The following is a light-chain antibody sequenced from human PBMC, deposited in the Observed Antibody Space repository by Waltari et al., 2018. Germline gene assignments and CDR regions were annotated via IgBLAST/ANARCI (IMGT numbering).Light chain of an antibody. V-gene: IGKV1-5*03. CDR3: QQYKRPPWT. CDR2: RSF. CDR1: ESINSW. Sequence: DIQMTQSPSTLSASVGDRVTISCRATESINSWLAWYQQKPGKAPKLLISRSFTLGSGVPSRFSGSGSGTEFILTISSLQPDDLATYHCQQYKRPPWTFGQGTKV. J-gene: IGKJ1*01.